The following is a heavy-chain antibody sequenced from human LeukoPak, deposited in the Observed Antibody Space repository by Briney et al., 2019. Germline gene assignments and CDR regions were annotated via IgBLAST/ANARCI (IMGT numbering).Heavy chain of an antibody. Sequence: ASVKVSCKVSGYTPTELSMHWVRQAPGQGLEWMGWISAYNGNTNYAQKLQGRVTMTTDTSTSTAYMELRSLRSDDTAVYYCARVRNYDFWSGPLRDYYYGMDVCGQGTTVTVSS. CDR3: ARVRNYDFWSGPLRDYYYGMDV. V-gene: IGHV1-18*01. CDR2: ISAYNGNT. CDR1: GYTPTELS. J-gene: IGHJ6*02. D-gene: IGHD3-3*01.